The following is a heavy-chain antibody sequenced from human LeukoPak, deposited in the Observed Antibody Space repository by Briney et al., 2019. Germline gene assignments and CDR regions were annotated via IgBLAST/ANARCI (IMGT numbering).Heavy chain of an antibody. CDR2: IRSTDSTM. D-gene: IGHD2-21*02. CDR1: GFTFSSYE. CDR3: ARVTLHNHDY. V-gene: IGHV3-48*03. Sequence: PGGSLRLSCAASGFTFSSYEMNWVRQAPGKGLEWVSYIRSTDSTMYYVDSVKGLFTISRDNAKNSLYLQMNSLRAEDTAVYYCARVTLHNHDYWGQGTLVTVSS. J-gene: IGHJ4*02.